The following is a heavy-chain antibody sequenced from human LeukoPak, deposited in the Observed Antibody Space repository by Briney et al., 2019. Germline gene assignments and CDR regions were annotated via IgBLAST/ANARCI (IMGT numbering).Heavy chain of an antibody. CDR2: TYYRSKWYN. J-gene: IGHJ6*02. CDR3: ARVFGYSYGSGYYGMDV. V-gene: IGHV6-1*01. CDR1: GDSVSSNSAA. D-gene: IGHD5-18*01. Sequence: SQTLSLTCAISGDSVSSNSAAWNWIRQSPSRGLEWLGRTYYRSKWYNDYAVSVKSRITINPDTSKNQFSLQLNSVTPEDTAVYYCARVFGYSYGSGYYGMDVWGQGTTVTVSS.